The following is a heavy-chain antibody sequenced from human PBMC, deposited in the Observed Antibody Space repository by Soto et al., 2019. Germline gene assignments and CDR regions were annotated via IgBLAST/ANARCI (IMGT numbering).Heavy chain of an antibody. V-gene: IGHV3-30*18. Sequence: PGGSLRLSCAASGFTFSSCGMHWVRQAPGKGLEWVAVISYDGSNKYYADSVKGRFTISRDNSKNTLYLQMNSLRAEDTAVYYCAKGWTRLLGPPYYYYYGMDVWGQGTTVTVSS. J-gene: IGHJ6*02. CDR1: GFTFSSCG. CDR2: ISYDGSNK. CDR3: AKGWTRLLGPPYYYYYGMDV. D-gene: IGHD2-8*02.